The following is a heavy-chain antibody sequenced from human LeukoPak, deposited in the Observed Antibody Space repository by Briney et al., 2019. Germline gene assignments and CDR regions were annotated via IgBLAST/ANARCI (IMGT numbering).Heavy chain of an antibody. J-gene: IGHJ4*02. V-gene: IGHV4-59*01. D-gene: IGHD3-22*01. CDR1: GGSLSTYY. Sequence: SETLSLTRTVAGGSLSTYYWNWVRQPPGKGLEWIGYIYYSGITTYNPSLKSRVTISVDTSKNQFSLKLSSVPAADTAVYYCARDLRDSSGYWTFDSWGQGTLVTVSS. CDR2: IYYSGIT. CDR3: ARDLRDSSGYWTFDS.